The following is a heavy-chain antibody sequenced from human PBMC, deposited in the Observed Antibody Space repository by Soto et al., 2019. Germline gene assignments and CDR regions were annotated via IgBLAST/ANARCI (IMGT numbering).Heavy chain of an antibody. D-gene: IGHD5-12*01. CDR3: AKVAVTSIIGYFDY. CDR1: GFTFDDFA. CDR2: ISWNSGNI. V-gene: IGHV3-9*01. J-gene: IGHJ4*02. Sequence: EVHLVESGGGLVQPGRSLRLSCAASGFTFDDFAMHWVRQVPGKGLEWVSSISWNSGNIVYADSVKGRFTISRDSAKNSLYLQMNSLRTEDTALYYWAKVAVTSIIGYFDYWGQGTLVTVSS.